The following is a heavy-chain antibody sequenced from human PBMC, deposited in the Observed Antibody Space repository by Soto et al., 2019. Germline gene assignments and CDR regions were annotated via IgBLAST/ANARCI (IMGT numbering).Heavy chain of an antibody. V-gene: IGHV4-59*01. CDR3: ARQIVATETFDY. J-gene: IGHJ4*02. CDR2: IYYSGNT. Sequence: SETLSLTCTVSGGSISSYYWSWIRQPPGKGLEWIGYIYYSGNTNYNPSLRSRVTISVDTSKNQFSLKLSSVTAADTAVYYCARQIVATETFDYWRQGTLVTVSS. D-gene: IGHD5-12*01. CDR1: GGSISSYY.